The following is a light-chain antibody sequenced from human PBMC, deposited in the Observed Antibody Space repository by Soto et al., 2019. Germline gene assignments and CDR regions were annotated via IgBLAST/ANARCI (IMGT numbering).Light chain of an antibody. CDR3: QQYKSWFN. CDR2: DAS. V-gene: IGKV3-15*01. J-gene: IGKJ2*01. Sequence: IVMTQSPATLSVSPGERATLSCRASQSINNNLAWYQQKPGQAPRLLIYDASTGATDIPARFSGSGSGTEFTLTISSLQSEDSAVYYCQQYKSWFNFGQGTKLEIK. CDR1: QSINNN.